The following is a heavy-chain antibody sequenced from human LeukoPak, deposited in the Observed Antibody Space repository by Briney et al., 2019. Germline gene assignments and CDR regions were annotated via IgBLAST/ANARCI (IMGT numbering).Heavy chain of an antibody. J-gene: IGHJ4*02. CDR3: AREERDGSWYVVGVY. CDR1: GYSISSGYY. V-gene: IGHV4-38-2*02. Sequence: SKTLSLTCTVSGYSISSGYYWGWIRQPPGKGLEWIGTIYPSGSTYYNPSLKSRVTISVDTSKNQFSLKLSSVTAADTAVFYCAREERDGSWYVVGVYWGQGALVTVSS. D-gene: IGHD6-13*01. CDR2: IYPSGST.